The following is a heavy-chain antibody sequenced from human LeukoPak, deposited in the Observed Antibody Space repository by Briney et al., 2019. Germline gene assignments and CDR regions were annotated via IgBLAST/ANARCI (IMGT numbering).Heavy chain of an antibody. CDR2: IKFDGSEK. J-gene: IGHJ5*02. CDR1: GFTFSTYS. D-gene: IGHD1-14*01. V-gene: IGHV3-7*01. CDR3: ARDLVTEPAGDWFDP. Sequence: GGSLRLSCAASGFTFSTYSMSWVRQAPGKGLEWVPNIKFDGSEKHYVDSVKGRFIISRDNGKNSLSLEMNSLRDEDTAVYYCARDLVTEPAGDWFDPWGQGTLVTVSS.